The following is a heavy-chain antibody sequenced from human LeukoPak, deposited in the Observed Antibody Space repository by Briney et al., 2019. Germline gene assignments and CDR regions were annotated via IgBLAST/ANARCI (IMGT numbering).Heavy chain of an antibody. Sequence: SETLSLTCTVSGVSISTSTHYWSWIRQPPGKGLEWIASMFYRGSTYYNASLRSRVTLSVDTSMNQFSLKLSSVTASDTATFYCVRQGGWGGAASLIEFWGQGTLVTVSS. CDR2: MFYRGST. V-gene: IGHV4-39*01. CDR1: GVSISTSTHY. CDR3: VRQGGWGGAASLIEF. J-gene: IGHJ4*02. D-gene: IGHD2-15*01.